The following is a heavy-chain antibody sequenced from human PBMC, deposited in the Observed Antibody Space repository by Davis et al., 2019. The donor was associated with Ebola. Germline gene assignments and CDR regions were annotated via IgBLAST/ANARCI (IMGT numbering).Heavy chain of an antibody. CDR1: GFTFSSYS. J-gene: IGHJ2*01. CDR2: ISSSSKYI. D-gene: IGHD4-17*01. CDR3: ARHVNGDFWYFDL. Sequence: GESLKISCAASGFTFSSYSMNWVRQAPGKGLEWVSFISSSSKYIYYTDSVKVRFTISRDNAKNSVYLEMNSLRAEDTAVYYCARHVNGDFWYFDLWGRGTWVTVSS. V-gene: IGHV3-21*01.